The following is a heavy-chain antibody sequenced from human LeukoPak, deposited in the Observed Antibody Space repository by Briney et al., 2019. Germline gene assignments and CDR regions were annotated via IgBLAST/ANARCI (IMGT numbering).Heavy chain of an antibody. J-gene: IGHJ4*02. D-gene: IGHD6-13*01. CDR2: ISSSSSTI. CDR3: ARGGSPPYSSSWYVPTPFDY. CDR1: GFTFRNYG. Sequence: GGTLRLSCAASGFTFRNYGMNWVRQAPGEGLEWVSCISSSSSTIYYADSVKGRFTISRDNAKNALYLQMNSLRAEDTAVYYCARGGSPPYSSSWYVPTPFDYWGQGTLVTVSS. V-gene: IGHV3-48*01.